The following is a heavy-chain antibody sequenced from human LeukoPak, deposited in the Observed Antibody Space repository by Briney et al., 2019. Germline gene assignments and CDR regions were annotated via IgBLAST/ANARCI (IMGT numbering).Heavy chain of an antibody. CDR3: VRDRGTYRPIDY. V-gene: IGHV3-21*04. CDR2: ISYTGTYI. J-gene: IGHJ4*02. D-gene: IGHD1-26*01. Sequence: PGGSLRLSCAASAFSLNAYNMNWVRQAPGKGLEWVSSISYTGTYIYYADSVKGRFTISRDDAQNSLYLQMNSLRAEDTAIYYCVRDRGTYRPIDYWGQGTLVTVSS. CDR1: AFSLNAYN.